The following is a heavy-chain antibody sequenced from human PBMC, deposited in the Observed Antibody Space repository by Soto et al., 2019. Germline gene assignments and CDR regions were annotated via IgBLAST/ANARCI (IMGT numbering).Heavy chain of an antibody. D-gene: IGHD1-1*01. CDR1: GASISGFY. V-gene: IGHV4-4*07. CDR2: IYATGTT. J-gene: IGHJ5*02. CDR3: VRDGTKSLRDWFDP. Sequence: TLSLTCTVSGASISGFYWSWIRKSAGKGLEWIGRIYATGTTDYNPSLKSRVMMSVDTSKKQFSLKLRSVTAADTAVYYCVRDGTKSLRDWFDPWGQGISVTVSS.